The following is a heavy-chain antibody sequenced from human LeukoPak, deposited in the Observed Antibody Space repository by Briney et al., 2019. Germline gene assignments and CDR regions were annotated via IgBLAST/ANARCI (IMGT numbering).Heavy chain of an antibody. CDR1: GGSISSSSYY. CDR3: ARELISSRAAFDT. V-gene: IGHV4-39*01. CDR2: IYYSGST. J-gene: IGHJ3*02. D-gene: IGHD3-10*01. Sequence: ASETLSLTCTVSGGSISSSSYYWGWIRQPPGKGLEWIGSIYYSGSTYYNPSLKSRVTISVDTSKNQFSLKLSSVTAADTAVYYCARELISSRAAFDTWGQGTVVTVSS.